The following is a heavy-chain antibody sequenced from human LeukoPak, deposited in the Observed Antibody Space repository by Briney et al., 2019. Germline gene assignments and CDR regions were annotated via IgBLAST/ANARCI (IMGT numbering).Heavy chain of an antibody. V-gene: IGHV3-74*01. D-gene: IGHD1-26*01. Sequence: PGGSLRLSCAASGFTFSSYWMHWVRQAPGKGLVWVSRINTDGSSTSYADSVKGRFTISRDNAKNTLYLQMNSLRAEDTAVYYCARDGEDGSGSYWPHAFDIWGQGTMVTVSS. CDR3: ARDGEDGSGSYWPHAFDI. J-gene: IGHJ3*02. CDR1: GFTFSSYW. CDR2: INTDGSST.